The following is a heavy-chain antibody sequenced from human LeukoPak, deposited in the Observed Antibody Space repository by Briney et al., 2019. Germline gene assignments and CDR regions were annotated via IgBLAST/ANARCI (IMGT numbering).Heavy chain of an antibody. D-gene: IGHD3-22*01. J-gene: IGHJ4*02. CDR1: GFTFSSYG. CDR3: AKGYSSGYLLDY. CDR2: IWYDGSNR. V-gene: IGHV3-33*06. Sequence: GGSLRLSCAASGFTFSSYGMHWVRQAPGKGLEWVAVIWYDGSNRYYADSVKGRFTISRDNSKNTLYLQMNSLRAEDTAVYYCAKGYSSGYLLDYWGQGTLVTVSS.